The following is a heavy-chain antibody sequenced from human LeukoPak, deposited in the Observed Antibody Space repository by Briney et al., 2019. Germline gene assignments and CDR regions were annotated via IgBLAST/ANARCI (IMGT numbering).Heavy chain of an antibody. J-gene: IGHJ4*02. CDR1: GFTVSSNY. CDR2: IYSGGST. D-gene: IGHD3-16*02. Sequence: GGSLRLSCAASGFTVSSNYMSWVRQAPGKGLEWVSVIYSGGSTYYADSVKGRFTISRDNFKNTLYLQMNSLRAEDTAVYYCARDSIMITFGGVISWGQGTLVTVSS. V-gene: IGHV3-66*02. CDR3: ARDSIMITFGGVIS.